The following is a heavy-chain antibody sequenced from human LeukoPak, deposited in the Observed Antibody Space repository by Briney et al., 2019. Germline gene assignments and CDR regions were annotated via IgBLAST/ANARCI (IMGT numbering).Heavy chain of an antibody. D-gene: IGHD6-19*01. V-gene: IGHV3-48*02. Sequence: QPGGSLRLSCAASGFTFSTYSMNWVRQAPGKGLEWVSYISSSSSHRYYADSVKGRFTISRDNAKNSLYLQMNSLTDEDTAVYYCARESGWLIDYWGQGTLVTVSS. CDR1: GFTFSTYS. J-gene: IGHJ4*02. CDR2: ISSSSSHR. CDR3: ARESGWLIDY.